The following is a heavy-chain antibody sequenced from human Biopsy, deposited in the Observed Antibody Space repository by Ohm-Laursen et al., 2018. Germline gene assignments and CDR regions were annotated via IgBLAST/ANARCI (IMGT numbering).Heavy chain of an antibody. Sequence: SLRLSCAASGFTFSTYWMTWVRQAPGKGLEWVVNINQDGSEKYYVDSVKGRFTISRDNAKDSLDLQMSSLRVEDTALYYCASAHQYCSATTCNGGSDFWGQGTLVTVSS. D-gene: IGHD2-15*01. CDR1: GFTFSTYW. CDR3: ASAHQYCSATTCNGGSDF. CDR2: INQDGSEK. V-gene: IGHV3-7*01. J-gene: IGHJ4*02.